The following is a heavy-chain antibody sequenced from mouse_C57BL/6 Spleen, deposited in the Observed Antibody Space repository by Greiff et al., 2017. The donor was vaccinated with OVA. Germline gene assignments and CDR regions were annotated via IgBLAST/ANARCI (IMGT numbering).Heavy chain of an antibody. D-gene: IGHD3-1*01. J-gene: IGHJ4*01. CDR1: GYAFTSYW. Sequence: QVQLQQSGAELVKPGASVKISCTASGYAFTSYWMNWVNQRPGKGLEWIGLIYPEDGDTNYNGKFKGKATLTADKSSSTAYMQLSSLTAEDAAVYFCARSGATIKDYAMDYWGQGTSLTVSS. CDR3: ARSGATIKDYAMDY. CDR2: IYPEDGDT. V-gene: IGHV1-80*01.